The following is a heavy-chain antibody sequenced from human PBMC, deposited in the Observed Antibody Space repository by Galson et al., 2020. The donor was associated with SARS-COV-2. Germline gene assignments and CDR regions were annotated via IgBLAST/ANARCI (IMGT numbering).Heavy chain of an antibody. V-gene: IGHV3-48*03. CDR3: ASPYLAAANVFGAFDL. CDR2: ISDSGTNT. CDR1: GFTITNYE. J-gene: IGHJ3*01. Sequence: GESLKISCAASGFTITNYELNWVRQAPGKGLEWISYISDSGTNTYYADSLKGRFTISRDNTKKSVYLQMTSLRAEDTAVYYCASPYLAAANVFGAFDLWGRGTMVTVSS. D-gene: IGHD6-13*01.